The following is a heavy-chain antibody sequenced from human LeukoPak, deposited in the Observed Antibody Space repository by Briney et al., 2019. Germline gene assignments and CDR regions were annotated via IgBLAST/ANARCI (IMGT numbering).Heavy chain of an antibody. CDR2: ITHSGST. D-gene: IGHD6-13*01. V-gene: IGHV4-39*07. J-gene: IGHJ6*04. CDR3: ARSKTIAAARDV. Sequence: SETLSLTCTVSGGSISSSSYYWGWIRQPPGKGLEWIGEITHSGSTNYNPSLKSRVTISVDTSKNQFSLKLSSVTAADTAVYYCARSKTIAAARDVWGKGTTVTVSS. CDR1: GGSISSSSYY.